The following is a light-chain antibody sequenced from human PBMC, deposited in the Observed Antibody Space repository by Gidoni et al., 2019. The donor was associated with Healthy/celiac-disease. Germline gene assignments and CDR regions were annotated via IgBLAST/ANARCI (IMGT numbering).Light chain of an antibody. J-gene: IGLJ2*01. CDR3: NSRDSSGNHP. CDR2: GKN. Sequence: SSALTQDPAVSVALGQTVRITCPGDSLRSYYASWYQQKPGQAPVLVIYGKNNRPSGIPDRFSGSSSGNTASLTITGAQSEDEADYYCNSRDSSGNHPFGGGTKLTVL. V-gene: IGLV3-19*01. CDR1: SLRSYY.